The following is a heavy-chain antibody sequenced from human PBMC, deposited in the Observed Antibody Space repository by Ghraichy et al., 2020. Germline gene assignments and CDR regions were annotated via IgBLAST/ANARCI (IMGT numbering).Heavy chain of an antibody. CDR3: AHRGRTFPFDY. D-gene: IGHD3-10*01. CDR1: GFSLSTSGVG. Sequence: SGPTLVKPTQTLTLTCTFSGFSLSTSGVGVGWIRQPPGKALEWLALIYWNDDKRYSPSLKSRLTITKDTSKNQVVLTMTNMDPVDTATYHCAHRGRTFPFDYWGQGTLVTVSS. J-gene: IGHJ4*02. CDR2: IYWNDDK. V-gene: IGHV2-5*01.